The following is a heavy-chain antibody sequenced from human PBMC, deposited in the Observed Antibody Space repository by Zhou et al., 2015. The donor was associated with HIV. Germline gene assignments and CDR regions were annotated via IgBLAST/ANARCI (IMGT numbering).Heavy chain of an antibody. Sequence: QVQLVQSGAEVKKPGSSVKVSCKASGGTFSSYAISWVRQAPGQGLEWMGGIIPIFGTANYAQKFQGRVTITADESTSTAYMELSSLRSEDTAVYYCASKVERGYSYGYSWYFDLWGRGTLVTVSS. V-gene: IGHV1-69*12. CDR3: ASKVERGYSYGYSWYFDL. CDR1: GGTFSSYA. D-gene: IGHD5-18*01. J-gene: IGHJ2*01. CDR2: IIPIFGTA.